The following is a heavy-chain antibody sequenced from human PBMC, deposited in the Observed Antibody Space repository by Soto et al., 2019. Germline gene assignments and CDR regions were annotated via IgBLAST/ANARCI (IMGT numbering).Heavy chain of an antibody. CDR3: ARRRHHTMVRGDLDY. CDR2: ISGSGGST. V-gene: IGHV3-23*01. Sequence: GGSLRLSCAASGFAFSSYAMSWVRQAPGKGLEWVSAISGSGGSTYYADSVKGRFTISRDNSKNTLYLQMNSLRAEDTAVYYCARRRHHTMVRGDLDYWGQGTLVTVSS. D-gene: IGHD3-10*01. J-gene: IGHJ4*02. CDR1: GFAFSSYA.